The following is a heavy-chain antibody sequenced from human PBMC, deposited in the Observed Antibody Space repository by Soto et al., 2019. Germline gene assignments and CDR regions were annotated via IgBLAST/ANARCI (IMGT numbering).Heavy chain of an antibody. J-gene: IGHJ6*02. D-gene: IGHD2-2*02. CDR1: GFTFSTYS. Sequence: VVSLRLSCVGSGFTFSTYSINWVRQAPGKGLEWVSSIGSRTDIYYADSVKGRFTISRDNAKNSVSPQMNSLRAEDTAVYYCAREYTAWPLAYGLDVWGQGTTVTVSS. CDR2: IGSRTDI. V-gene: IGHV3-21*01. CDR3: AREYTAWPLAYGLDV.